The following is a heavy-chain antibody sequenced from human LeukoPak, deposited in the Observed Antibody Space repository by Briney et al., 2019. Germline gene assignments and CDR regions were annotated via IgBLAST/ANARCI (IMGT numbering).Heavy chain of an antibody. CDR3: ARDRGGASMDV. V-gene: IGHV4-38-2*02. CDR1: GYSISSGYY. D-gene: IGHD3-10*01. Sequence: SETLSLTCIVSGYSISSGYYWGWIRQPPGKGLEWIGSIYHSGSTYYNPSLKSRVTISVDTSKNQFSLKLSSVTAADTAVYYCARDRGGASMDVWGKGTTVTVSS. CDR2: IYHSGST. J-gene: IGHJ6*03.